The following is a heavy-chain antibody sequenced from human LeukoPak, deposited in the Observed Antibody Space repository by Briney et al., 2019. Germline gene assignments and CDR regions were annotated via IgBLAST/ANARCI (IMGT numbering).Heavy chain of an antibody. CDR1: GGSISSGGYY. CDR3: ARSLAAATFDY. V-gene: IGHV4-31*03. Sequence: PSETLSLTCTVSGGSISSGGYYWRWIRQHPGTGLEWIGYIYYSGSTYYNPSLKSRVTISVDTSKNQFSLKLSSVTAADTAVYYCARSLAAATFDYWGQGTLVTVSS. J-gene: IGHJ4*02. CDR2: IYYSGST. D-gene: IGHD6-13*01.